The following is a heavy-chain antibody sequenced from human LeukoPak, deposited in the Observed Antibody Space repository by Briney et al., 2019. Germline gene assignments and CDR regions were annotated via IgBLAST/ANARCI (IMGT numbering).Heavy chain of an antibody. CDR3: AKARGWSSSWYWFDP. CDR1: GFTFSGYA. V-gene: IGHV3-23*01. D-gene: IGHD6-13*01. Sequence: PGGSLRLSCAASGFTFSGYAMSWVRQAPGKGLEWVSATSGSGGSTYYADSVKGRFTISRDNSKNTLYLQMNSLRAEDTAVYYCAKARGWSSSWYWFDPWGQGTLVTVSS. J-gene: IGHJ5*02. CDR2: TSGSGGST.